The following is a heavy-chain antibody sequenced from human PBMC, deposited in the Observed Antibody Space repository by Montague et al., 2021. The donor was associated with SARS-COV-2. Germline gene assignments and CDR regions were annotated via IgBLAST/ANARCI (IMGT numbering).Heavy chain of an antibody. D-gene: IGHD3-16*01. Sequence: CAISGDSVSSNSATWNWVRQSPSRGLELLCSTYYRSKWYNDYAVSVRGRVTINPDTSKNQFSLQLNSVTPEDTAIYYCTSGRGGNYNVMDVWGQGTTVAVSS. CDR2: TYYRSKWYN. V-gene: IGHV6-1*01. J-gene: IGHJ6*02. CDR3: TSGRGGNYNVMDV. CDR1: GDSVSSNSAT.